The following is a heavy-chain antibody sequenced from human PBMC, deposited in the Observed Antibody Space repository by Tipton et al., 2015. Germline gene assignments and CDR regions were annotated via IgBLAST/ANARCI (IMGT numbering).Heavy chain of an antibody. D-gene: IGHD3-16*01. J-gene: IGHJ4*02. CDR1: GFTFSHFW. CDR2: IKEDGSEK. V-gene: IGHV3-7*03. CDR3: ARNRGISH. Sequence: SLRLSCAASGFTFSHFWMSWVRQAPGKGLEWVANIKEDGSEKFYVDSVKGRFTISRDNAKNSLYLQMNSLRAEDTAVYYCARNRGISHWGQGTLVTVSS.